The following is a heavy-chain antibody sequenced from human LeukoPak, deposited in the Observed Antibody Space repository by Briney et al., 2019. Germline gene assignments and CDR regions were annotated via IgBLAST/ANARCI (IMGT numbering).Heavy chain of an antibody. J-gene: IGHJ5*02. Sequence: GGSLRLSCAASGFTFRSYALSWVRQAPGKGLEWVSAISGSGGSTYYADSVKGRFTISRDNSKNTLYLQMNSLRAEDTAVYYCAKGGGRRFDPWGQGTLVTVSS. D-gene: IGHD1-1*01. V-gene: IGHV3-23*01. CDR1: GFTFRSYA. CDR2: ISGSGGST. CDR3: AKGGGRRFDP.